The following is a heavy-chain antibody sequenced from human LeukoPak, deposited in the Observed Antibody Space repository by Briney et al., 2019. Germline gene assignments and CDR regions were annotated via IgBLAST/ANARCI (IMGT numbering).Heavy chain of an antibody. V-gene: IGHV1-18*01. D-gene: IGHD1-26*01. J-gene: IGHJ5*02. CDR3: AGDLAGIVGATAWFDP. Sequence: ASVKVSCKASGYTFTSYVISWVRQAPGQGLEWMGWISVSNGNTNYAQKLQGRVTMTTETSTKTVYMELRSLRFDDTAMYYCAGDLAGIVGATAWFDPWGQGTLVTVSS. CDR1: GYTFTSYV. CDR2: ISVSNGNT.